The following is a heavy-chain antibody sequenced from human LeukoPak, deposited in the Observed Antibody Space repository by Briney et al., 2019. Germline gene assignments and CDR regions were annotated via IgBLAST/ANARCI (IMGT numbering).Heavy chain of an antibody. Sequence: PSETLSLTCTVSGYSISSGYYWGWIRQPPGKGLEWIGSIYHSGSTYYNPSLKSRVTISVDTSKNQFSLKLSSVTAADTAVYYCARLGIAVAGTEGGFDYWGQGTLVTVSS. V-gene: IGHV4-38-2*02. CDR2: IYHSGST. CDR1: GYSISSGYY. D-gene: IGHD6-19*01. CDR3: ARLGIAVAGTEGGFDY. J-gene: IGHJ4*02.